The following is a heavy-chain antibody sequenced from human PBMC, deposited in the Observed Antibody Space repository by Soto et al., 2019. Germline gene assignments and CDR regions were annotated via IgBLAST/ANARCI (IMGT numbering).Heavy chain of an antibody. CDR2: VNSDSGGT. CDR1: GYTFSDYY. CDR3: TRDLVGYDAFDI. J-gene: IGHJ3*02. Sequence: QVQLEQSGAEVKKPGASVKVSCKASGYTFSDYYIHWVRQAPGQGLEWMGRVNSDSGGTTYAQKFHGRVTMTRDTFISTVYMELSRLTSNDTAVYYCTRDLVGYDAFDIWGQGTLVAVSP. V-gene: IGHV1-2*02. D-gene: IGHD5-12*01.